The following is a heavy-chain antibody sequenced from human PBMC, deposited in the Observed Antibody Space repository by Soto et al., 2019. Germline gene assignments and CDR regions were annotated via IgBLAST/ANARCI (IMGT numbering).Heavy chain of an antibody. D-gene: IGHD3-22*01. CDR1: GFTFSSYS. V-gene: IGHV3-21*01. Sequence: LRLSCAASGFTFSSYSMNWVRQAPGKGLEWVSSISSSSSYIYYADSVKGRFTISRDNAKNSLYLQMNSLRAEDTAVYYCARDRVTMIVVAIFDYWGQGTLVTVSS. CDR2: ISSSSSYI. J-gene: IGHJ4*02. CDR3: ARDRVTMIVVAIFDY.